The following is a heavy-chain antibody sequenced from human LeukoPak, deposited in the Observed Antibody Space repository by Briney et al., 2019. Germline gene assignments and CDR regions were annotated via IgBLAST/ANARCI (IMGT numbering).Heavy chain of an antibody. J-gene: IGHJ4*02. V-gene: IGHV1-46*01. CDR3: ARDCTNGVCYTVLSY. D-gene: IGHD2-8*01. Sequence: ASVKVSCKASGYTFTSYYMHWVRQAPGQGLEWMGIINPSGGSTSYAQKFQGRVTMTRDMSTSTVYMELSSLRSEDTAVYYCARDCTNGVCYTVLSYWGQGTLVTVSS. CDR1: GYTFTSYY. CDR2: INPSGGST.